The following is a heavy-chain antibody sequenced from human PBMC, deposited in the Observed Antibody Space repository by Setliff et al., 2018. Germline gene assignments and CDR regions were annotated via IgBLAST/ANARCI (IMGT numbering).Heavy chain of an antibody. CDR3: ARDRGYSYGTGYFDY. J-gene: IGHJ4*02. CDR2: INHSGST. Sequence: SETLSLTCAVYGGSFSGYYWSWIRQPPGKGLEWIGEINHSGSTNYNPSLKSRVTISVDTSKNQFSLKLSSVTAADTAVYYCARDRGYSYGTGYFDYWGQGTLVTVSS. V-gene: IGHV4-34*01. D-gene: IGHD5-18*01. CDR1: GGSFSGYY.